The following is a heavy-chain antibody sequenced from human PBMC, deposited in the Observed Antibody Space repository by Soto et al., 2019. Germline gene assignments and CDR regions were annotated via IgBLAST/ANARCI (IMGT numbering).Heavy chain of an antibody. D-gene: IGHD6-6*01. CDR1: GFTFSSYS. Sequence: GGSLRLSCAASGFTFSSYSMNWVRQAPGKGLEWVSSISSSSSYIYYEDSVKGRFTISRDNAKNSLYLQMNNLRAEDTAVYYCARGHFSSSSYYGYCGQGTLVTVSS. J-gene: IGHJ4*02. CDR2: ISSSSSYI. V-gene: IGHV3-21*01. CDR3: ARGHFSSSSYYGY.